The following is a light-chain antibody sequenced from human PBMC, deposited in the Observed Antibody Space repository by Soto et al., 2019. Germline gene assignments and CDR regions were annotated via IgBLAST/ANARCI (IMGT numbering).Light chain of an antibody. CDR3: QHYGSSLWT. CDR2: ATS. CDR1: QSVSSTY. J-gene: IGKJ1*01. V-gene: IGKV3-20*01. Sequence: EIVLTQSPGTLSLSPGERASLSCRASQSVSSTYLAWYQQKPGQAPRLLIYATSTRATGIPDRFSGSGSGTDFTLIISRLEPEDFAVYYCQHYGSSLWTFGQGTKVEIK.